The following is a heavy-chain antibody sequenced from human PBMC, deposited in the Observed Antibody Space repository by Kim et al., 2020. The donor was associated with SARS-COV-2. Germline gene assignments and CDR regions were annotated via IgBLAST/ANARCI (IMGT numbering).Heavy chain of an antibody. D-gene: IGHD3-10*01. CDR2: MNPKSGNT. CDR3: ARGRPYGSGSYYHPYGMDV. Sequence: ASVKVSCKASGYTFTSYDINWVRQATGQGLEWMGWMNPKSGNTGYAQKLQGRVTMTRDTSISTAYMELSSLRSEDTAVYYCARGRPYGSGSYYHPYGMDVWGHGTAVTVSS. J-gene: IGHJ6*02. CDR1: GYTFTSYD. V-gene: IGHV1-8*01.